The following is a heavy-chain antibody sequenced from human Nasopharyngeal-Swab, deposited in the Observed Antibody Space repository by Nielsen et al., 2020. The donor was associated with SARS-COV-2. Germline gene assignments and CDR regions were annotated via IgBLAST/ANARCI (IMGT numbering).Heavy chain of an antibody. J-gene: IGHJ4*02. CDR3: AREEIDTYYFDY. CDR1: GGSISSGGYF. Sequence: SETLSLTCAVSGGSISSGGYFWSWIRQPPGKGLEWIGYIYQSGSTYHNPSTKRRVTISVDRSKIQFSLKLSSVTAADTAVYYCAREEIDTYYFDYWGQGTLVTVSS. D-gene: IGHD3-16*01. V-gene: IGHV4-30-2*01. CDR2: IYQSGST.